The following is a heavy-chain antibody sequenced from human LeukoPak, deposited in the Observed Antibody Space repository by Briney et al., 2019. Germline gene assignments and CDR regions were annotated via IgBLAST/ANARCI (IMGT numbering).Heavy chain of an antibody. V-gene: IGHV1-18*01. J-gene: IGHJ4*02. CDR1: GYTFTSYG. Sequence: ASVKVSCQASGYTFTSYGISWVRQAPGQGLEWMGWISAYNGNTNYAQKLQGRVTMTTDTSTSTAYMELRSLRSDDTAVYYCARDKAYGSGSYYSEDFDYWGQGTLVTVSS. CDR3: ARDKAYGSGSYYSEDFDY. CDR2: ISAYNGNT. D-gene: IGHD3-10*01.